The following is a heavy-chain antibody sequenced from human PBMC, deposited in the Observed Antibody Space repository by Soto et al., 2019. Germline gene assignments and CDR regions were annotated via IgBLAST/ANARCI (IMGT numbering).Heavy chain of an antibody. Sequence: QLQLEESGPGLVKPSETLSLTCTVSGGSISSSSYYWGWIRQSPGKGLEWIGSFYYSGSTYYSPSLKSRFTISGDTSKKQISLRLSSVTAADTAVYYCAIISAASRYMDVWGKGSTVTVSS. J-gene: IGHJ6*03. CDR1: GGSISSSSYY. V-gene: IGHV4-39*01. CDR3: AIISAASRYMDV. D-gene: IGHD6-25*01. CDR2: FYYSGST.